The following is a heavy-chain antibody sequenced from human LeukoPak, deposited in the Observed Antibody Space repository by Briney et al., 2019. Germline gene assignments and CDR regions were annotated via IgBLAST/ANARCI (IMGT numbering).Heavy chain of an antibody. CDR3: ARSSGVPATVYYYYGVDV. CDR1: GFTFSIYS. CDR2: ISSSSSTI. Sequence: GGSLRLSCAASGFTFSIYSMNWVRQAPGKGLEWVSYISSSSSTIYYADSVKGRFTISRDNAKNSLYLQMNGLRDEDTAVYYCARSSGVPATVYYYYGVDVWAKGPRSPSP. D-gene: IGHD2-2*01. V-gene: IGHV3-48*02. J-gene: IGHJ6*02.